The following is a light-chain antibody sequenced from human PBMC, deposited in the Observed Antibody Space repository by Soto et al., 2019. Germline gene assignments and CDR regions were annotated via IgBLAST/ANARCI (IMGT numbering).Light chain of an antibody. CDR3: QQLNIYPLT. J-gene: IGKJ3*01. V-gene: IGKV4-1*01. CDR2: SAS. Sequence: DIVMTQSPDSLAVSLGERATINCKSSQSILYSSNNKNYLAWYQQKPGKAPKLLIDSASTLQSGVPSRFSGSGSGTEFTLTINSLQPEDFATYYCQQLNIYPLTFGPGTKVDIK. CDR1: QSILYSSNNKNY.